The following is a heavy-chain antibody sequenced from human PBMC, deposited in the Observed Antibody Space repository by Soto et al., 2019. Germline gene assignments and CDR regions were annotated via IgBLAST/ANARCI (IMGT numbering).Heavy chain of an antibody. CDR1: GFTFSSHG. CDR2: ISYDGSNK. CDR3: AKDRGIAALRYYYYGMDV. J-gene: IGHJ6*02. V-gene: IGHV3-30*18. D-gene: IGHD6-13*01. Sequence: QVQLVESGGGVVQPGRSLRLSCAASGFTFSSHGMHWVRQAPGKGLEWVAVISYDGSNKYYADSVKGRFTISRDNSKNTLYLQMNSLRAEDTAVYYCAKDRGIAALRYYYYGMDVWGQGTTVTVSS.